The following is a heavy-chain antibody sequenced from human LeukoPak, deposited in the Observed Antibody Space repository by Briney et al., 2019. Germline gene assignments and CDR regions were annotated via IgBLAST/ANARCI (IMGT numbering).Heavy chain of an antibody. CDR2: ISGGGGST. J-gene: IGHJ4*02. D-gene: IGHD6-19*01. Sequence: GGSLRLSCAASGFTFSSYAMSWVRQAPGKGLEWVSAISGGGGSTYYADSVKGRFTISRDNSKNTLYLQMNSLRAEDTAVYYCANLYSSGWYMFDYWGQGTLVTVSS. V-gene: IGHV3-23*01. CDR3: ANLYSSGWYMFDY. CDR1: GFTFSSYA.